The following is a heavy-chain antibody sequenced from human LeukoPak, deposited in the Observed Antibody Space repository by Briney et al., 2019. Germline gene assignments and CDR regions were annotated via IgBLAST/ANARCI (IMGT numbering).Heavy chain of an antibody. CDR3: TTVPYYYGSEINFDY. D-gene: IGHD3-10*01. Sequence: PGGSLRLSCAASGFTFSNAWMSWVRQAPGKGLEWVGRIKSKTDGGTTDYAAPVKGRFTISRDDSKNTLYLQMNSLKTEDTAVYYCTTVPYYYGSEINFDYWGQGTLVTVSS. V-gene: IGHV3-15*01. J-gene: IGHJ4*02. CDR1: GFTFSNAW. CDR2: IKSKTDGGTT.